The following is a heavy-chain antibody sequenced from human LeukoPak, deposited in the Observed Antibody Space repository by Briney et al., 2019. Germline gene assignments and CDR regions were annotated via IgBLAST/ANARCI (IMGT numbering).Heavy chain of an antibody. V-gene: IGHV4-34*01. CDR2: IDHSGST. J-gene: IGHJ4*02. Sequence: PSETLSLTCAVYGGSFSGYYWSWIRQPPGKGLEWIGEIDHSGSTNYNPSLKSRVTISVDTSKNQFSLKLSSVTAADTAVYYCAKSRLAGTDDYWGQGTLVTVSS. CDR3: AKSRLAGTDDY. D-gene: IGHD6-13*01. CDR1: GGSFSGYY.